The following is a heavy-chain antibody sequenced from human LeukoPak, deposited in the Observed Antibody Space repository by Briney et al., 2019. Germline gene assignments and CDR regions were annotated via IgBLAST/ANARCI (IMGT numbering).Heavy chain of an antibody. CDR2: IYTSGSI. CDR3: ARANDYGDPLPRYMDV. J-gene: IGHJ6*03. D-gene: IGHD4-17*01. CDR1: GGSISSYY. Sequence: SETLSLTCTVSGGSISSYYWSWIRQPAGKGLEWIGRIYTSGSITYNPSLKSRVSMSVDTSKNQFSLKLSSVTAADTAVYYCARANDYGDPLPRYMDVWGKGTTVTVSS. V-gene: IGHV4-4*07.